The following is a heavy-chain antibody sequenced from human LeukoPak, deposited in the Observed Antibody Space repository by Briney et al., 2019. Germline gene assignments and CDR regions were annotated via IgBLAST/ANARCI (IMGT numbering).Heavy chain of an antibody. CDR1: GGSISSYY. CDR3: ARLGTSGEAFDI. Sequence: PSETLSLTCTVSGGSISSYYWSWIRQPPGEGLEWIGYIYYSGSTNYNPSLKSRVTISVDTSKNQFSLKLSSVTAADTAVYYCARLGTSGEAFDIWGQGTMVTVFS. D-gene: IGHD3-16*01. CDR2: IYYSGST. J-gene: IGHJ3*02. V-gene: IGHV4-59*01.